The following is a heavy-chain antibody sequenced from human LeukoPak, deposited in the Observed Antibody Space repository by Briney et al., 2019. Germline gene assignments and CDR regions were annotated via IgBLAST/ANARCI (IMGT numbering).Heavy chain of an antibody. CDR3: ARDFDSSGYGDFYFYMDV. J-gene: IGHJ6*03. D-gene: IGHD3-22*01. CDR1: GGSISSYY. Sequence: SETLSLTCTVSGGSISSYYWSWIRQPAGKGLEWIGRIYTSGSTNYNPSLKSRVTMSVDTSKNQFSLKLTSVTAADTAVYYCARDFDSSGYGDFYFYMDVWGKGTTVTVSS. V-gene: IGHV4-4*07. CDR2: IYTSGST.